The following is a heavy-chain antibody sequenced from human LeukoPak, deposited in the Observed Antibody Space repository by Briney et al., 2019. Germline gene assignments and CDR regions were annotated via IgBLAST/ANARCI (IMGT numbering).Heavy chain of an antibody. CDR1: GFTFSSYA. J-gene: IGHJ4*02. Sequence: PGGSLRLSCAASGFTFSSYAMHWVRQAPGKGLEWVAVISYDGGNKYYADSVKGRFTISRDNSKNTLYLQMNSLRAEDTAVYYCARAYSSGWYYFDYWGQGTLVTVSS. CDR2: ISYDGGNK. V-gene: IGHV3-30-3*01. D-gene: IGHD6-19*01. CDR3: ARAYSSGWYYFDY.